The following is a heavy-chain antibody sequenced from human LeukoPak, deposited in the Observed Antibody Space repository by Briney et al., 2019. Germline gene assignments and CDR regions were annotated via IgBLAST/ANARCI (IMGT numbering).Heavy chain of an antibody. Sequence: EGSLRLSCPVSGITLSNYGMSWVRQAPGKGLEWVAGISDSGGSTNYADSVKGRFTISRDNPKNTLYLQMNSLRAEDTAVYFCAKRGVVIRVILVGFHKEAYYFDSWGQGALVTVSS. CDR3: AKRGVVIRVILVGFHKEAYYFDS. CDR1: GITLSNYG. J-gene: IGHJ4*02. D-gene: IGHD3-22*01. V-gene: IGHV3-23*01. CDR2: ISDSGGST.